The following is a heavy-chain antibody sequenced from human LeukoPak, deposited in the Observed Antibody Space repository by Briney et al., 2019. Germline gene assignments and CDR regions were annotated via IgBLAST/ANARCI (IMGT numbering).Heavy chain of an antibody. CDR2: INSDGSDS. D-gene: IGHD3-22*01. J-gene: IGHJ4*02. CDR3: ARASDSSGYYDY. V-gene: IGHV3-74*01. Sequence: GGSLRLSCAASGFTLSSYWMHWVRQAPGKGLVWVSRINSDGSDSSYADSVKGRFTISRDNAKNTLYLQLNSLRAEDTAVYYCARASDSSGYYDYWGQGTLVTVSS. CDR1: GFTLSSYW.